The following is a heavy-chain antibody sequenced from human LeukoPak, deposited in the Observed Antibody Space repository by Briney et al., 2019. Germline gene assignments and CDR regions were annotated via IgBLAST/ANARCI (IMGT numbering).Heavy chain of an antibody. J-gene: IGHJ4*02. D-gene: IGHD3-16*01. CDR2: IYYSGST. CDR1: GGSFSGYY. V-gene: IGHV4-31*11. CDR3: ARAGGFFSPFGY. Sequence: SETLSLTCAVYGGSFSGYYWSWIRQHPGKGLEWIGYIYYSGSTYYNPSLKSRVTISVDTSKNQFSLKLSSVTAADTAVYYCARAGGFFSPFGYWGQGTLVTVSS.